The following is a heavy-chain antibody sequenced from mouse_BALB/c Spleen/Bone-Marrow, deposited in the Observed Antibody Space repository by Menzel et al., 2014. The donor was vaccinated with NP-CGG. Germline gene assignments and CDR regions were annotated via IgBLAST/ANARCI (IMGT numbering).Heavy chain of an antibody. V-gene: IGHV2-6-7*01. CDR1: GFSLTDYG. J-gene: IGHJ2*01. D-gene: IGHD1-1*01. CDR3: AGDLYSDGFDY. CDR2: IWGDGST. Sequence: VKLQESGPGLVAPSQSLSITCTVSGFSLTDYGVNWVRQPPGKNLEWLGMIWGDGSTDYNSALKSRLSISKDNSQSQVFLKMNSLETDDTARYYCAGDLYSDGFDYWGQGTTLTVSS.